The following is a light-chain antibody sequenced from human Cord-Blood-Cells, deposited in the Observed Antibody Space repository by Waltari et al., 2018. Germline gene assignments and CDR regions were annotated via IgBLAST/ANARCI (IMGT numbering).Light chain of an antibody. CDR2: DAS. J-gene: IGKJ3*01. CDR1: QSVSSY. CDR3: QQRSNWPPGFT. Sequence: EIVLTQSPATLSFSPGERATLPCRATQSVSSYLAWYQQKPGQAPRLLIYDASNRATGIPARFSGSGSGTDFTLTISSLEPEDLAVYYCQQRSNWPPGFTFGPGTKVDIK. V-gene: IGKV3-11*01.